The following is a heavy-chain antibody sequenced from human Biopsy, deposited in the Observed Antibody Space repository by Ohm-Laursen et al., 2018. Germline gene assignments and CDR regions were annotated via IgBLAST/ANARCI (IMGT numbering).Heavy chain of an antibody. CDR1: GGSFTGHY. Sequence: SDTLSLTWVVSGGSFTGHYWSWIRQPPGKGLEWIGHISYTGYTSYKSSLKSRVTISLDTSRKHFSLRLTSLAAADTAVYYCARGSNEYGGLYFPHWGQGTLVTVSS. V-gene: IGHV4-59*11. CDR2: ISYTGYT. CDR3: ARGSNEYGGLYFPH. J-gene: IGHJ1*01. D-gene: IGHD4-23*01.